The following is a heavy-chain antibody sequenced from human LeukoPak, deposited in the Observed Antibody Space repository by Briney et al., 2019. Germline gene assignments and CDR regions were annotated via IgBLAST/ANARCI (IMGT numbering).Heavy chain of an antibody. J-gene: IGHJ6*03. Sequence: SVKVSCKASGDTFSSYAISWVRQAPGQGLEWMGGIIPIFGTANYAQKFQGRVTITTDESTSTAYMELSSLRSEDTAVYYCARGGQYQLLFLYMDVWGKGTTVTVSS. CDR1: GDTFSSYA. CDR3: ARGGQYQLLFLYMDV. V-gene: IGHV1-69*05. D-gene: IGHD2-2*01. CDR2: IIPIFGTA.